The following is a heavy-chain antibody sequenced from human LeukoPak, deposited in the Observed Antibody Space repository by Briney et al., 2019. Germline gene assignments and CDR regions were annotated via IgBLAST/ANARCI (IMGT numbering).Heavy chain of an antibody. Sequence: SETLSLTCTVSGASIRSGDYYWSWIRQPPGKGLEWIGYIYDSGSTYYNPSLKSRITISVDTSENRFSLKLSSVTATDTAVYYCAREQSGSFDYWGQGTLVTVSS. CDR1: GASIRSGDYY. J-gene: IGHJ4*02. D-gene: IGHD4-11*01. V-gene: IGHV4-30-4*01. CDR3: AREQSGSFDY. CDR2: IYDSGST.